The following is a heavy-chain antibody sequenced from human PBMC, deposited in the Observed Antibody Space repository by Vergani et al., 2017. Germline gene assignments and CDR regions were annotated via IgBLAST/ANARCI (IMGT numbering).Heavy chain of an antibody. CDR2: IIPIFGIA. CDR1: GGTFSSYA. J-gene: IGHJ4*02. D-gene: IGHD3-3*01. V-gene: IGHV1-69*17. CDR3: ARSGFPNYEFWSGYYIH. Sequence: QVQLVQSGAEVKKPGSSVKVSCKASGGTFSSYAISWVRQAPGQGLEWMGGIIPIFGIANYAQKFQGRVTITADKSTSTAYMELSSLRSEDTAVYYCARSGFPNYEFWSGYYIHWGQGTLVTVSS.